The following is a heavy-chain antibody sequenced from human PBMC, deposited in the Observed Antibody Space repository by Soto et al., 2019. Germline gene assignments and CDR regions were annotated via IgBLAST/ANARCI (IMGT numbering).Heavy chain of an antibody. J-gene: IGHJ4*02. CDR2: ISWNSGII. CDR1: GFTFDDYA. Sequence: EVQLVESGGGLVQPGRSLRLSSAASGFTFDDYAMHWVRQAPGKGLEWVSGISWNSGIIDYADSVKGRFTISRDNXXNSLYLQMNSLRAEDTALYYCAKGYSYGVLEPLGYWGQGTLVTVSS. D-gene: IGHD5-18*01. CDR3: AKGYSYGVLEPLGY. V-gene: IGHV3-9*01.